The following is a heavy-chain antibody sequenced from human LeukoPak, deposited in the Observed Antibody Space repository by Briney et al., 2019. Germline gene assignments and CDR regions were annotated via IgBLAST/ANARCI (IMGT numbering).Heavy chain of an antibody. J-gene: IGHJ5*02. CDR1: GGSISSSTYY. CDR2: VYYSGST. CDR3: ARNYYDSSGYPNWLDP. V-gene: IGHV4-39*07. D-gene: IGHD3-22*01. Sequence: SETLSLTCTVSGGSISSSTYYWGWIRQPPGKALEWIGSVYYSGSTYYNLSLKSRVTISVDTSKNQFSLKLSSVTAADTAVYYCARNYYDSSGYPNWLDPWGQGTLVTVSS.